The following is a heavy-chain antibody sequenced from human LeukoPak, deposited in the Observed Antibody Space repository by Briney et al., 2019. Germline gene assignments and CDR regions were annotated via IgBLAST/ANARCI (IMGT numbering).Heavy chain of an antibody. CDR3: ATKPGTYYYDSSGYLDY. Sequence: ASVKVSCKVSGYTLTELSMHWVRQAPGKGLEWMGGFDPEDGETIYAQKFQGGVTMTEDTSTDTAYMELSSLRSEDTAVYYCATKPGTYYYDSSGYLDYWGQGTLVTVSS. D-gene: IGHD3-22*01. J-gene: IGHJ4*02. V-gene: IGHV1-24*01. CDR1: GYTLTELS. CDR2: FDPEDGET.